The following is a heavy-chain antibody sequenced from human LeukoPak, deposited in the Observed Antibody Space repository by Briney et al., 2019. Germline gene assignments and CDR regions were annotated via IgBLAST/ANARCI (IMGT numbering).Heavy chain of an antibody. Sequence: PSETLSLTCAVYGGSFSGYYWSWIRRPPGKGLEWIGEINHSGSTNYNPSLKSRVTISVDTSKNQFSLKLSSVTAADTAVYYCATNIVVVPAGDDAFDIWGQGTMVTVSS. V-gene: IGHV4-34*01. D-gene: IGHD2-2*01. CDR2: INHSGST. CDR1: GGSFSGYY. CDR3: ATNIVVVPAGDDAFDI. J-gene: IGHJ3*02.